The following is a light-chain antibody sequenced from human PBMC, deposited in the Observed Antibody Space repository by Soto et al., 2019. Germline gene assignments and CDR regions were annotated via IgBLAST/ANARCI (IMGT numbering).Light chain of an antibody. CDR3: QQYNNWPSGA. J-gene: IGKJ3*01. V-gene: IGKV3-15*01. CDR2: GAS. CDR1: QSISTN. Sequence: EIVMTQSPATLSVSPGERATLSCRASQSISTNLAWYQQKPGQAPRLLLYGASTRVTNIPARFSGSGSGTEFTLTITSLQSEDFAVYYCQQYNNWPSGAFGPGTKVDIK.